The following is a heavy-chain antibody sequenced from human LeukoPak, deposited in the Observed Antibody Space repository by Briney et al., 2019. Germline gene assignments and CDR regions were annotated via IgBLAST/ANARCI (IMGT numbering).Heavy chain of an antibody. CDR3: AREVEQQLDGPVDAFDI. Sequence: ASVKVSCKASGGTFSSYAISWVRQAPGQGLEWMGWISAYNGNTNYAQKLQGRVTMTTDTSTSTAYMELRSLRSGDTAVYYCAREVEQQLDGPVDAFDIWGQGTMVTVSS. CDR2: ISAYNGNT. D-gene: IGHD6-13*01. CDR1: GGTFSSYA. J-gene: IGHJ3*02. V-gene: IGHV1-18*01.